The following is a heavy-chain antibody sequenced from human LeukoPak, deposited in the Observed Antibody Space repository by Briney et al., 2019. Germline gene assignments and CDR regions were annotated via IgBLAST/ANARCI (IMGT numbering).Heavy chain of an antibody. CDR1: GVSISGSSYY. J-gene: IGHJ5*02. D-gene: IGHD3-22*01. V-gene: IGHV4-39*07. CDR2: IYYSGST. CDR3: ARGYYYDSSGYLNWFDP. Sequence: SETLSLTCTVSGVSISGSSYYWGWIRQPPGKGLEWIGSIYYSGSTYYNPSLKSRVTISVDTSKNQFSLKLSSVTAADTAVYYCARGYYYDSSGYLNWFDPWGQGTLVTVSS.